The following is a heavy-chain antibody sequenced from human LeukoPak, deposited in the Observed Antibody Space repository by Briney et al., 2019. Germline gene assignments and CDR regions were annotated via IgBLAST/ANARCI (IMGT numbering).Heavy chain of an antibody. V-gene: IGHV1-2*02. CDR1: GYTFTDRY. CDR3: ARENIIGGIVDGEDY. J-gene: IGHJ4*02. Sequence: GASVKVSCKASGYTFTDRYIHWVRQAPGQGLEWMGWINPDSGDTYYTQKFQGRITMTRDTSISTVYMELTRLTPDDTAVYYCARENIIGGIVDGEDYWGQGTLVTVSS. D-gene: IGHD3-16*01. CDR2: INPDSGDT.